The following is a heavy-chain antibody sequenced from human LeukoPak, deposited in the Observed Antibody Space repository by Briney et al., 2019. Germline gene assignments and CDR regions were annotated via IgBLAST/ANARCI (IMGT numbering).Heavy chain of an antibody. V-gene: IGHV1-18*01. D-gene: IGHD4-11*01. CDR2: ISAHNGNT. CDR3: ARAQTTLLLDY. CDR1: GYTFTSYG. Sequence: GASVTVSCKASGYTFTSYGIIWVRQAPGQGLQWMGWISAHNGNTNYAQKLQGRVTMTTDTSTSTVYMELRSLRSDDTAVYYCARAQTTLLLDYWGQGTLVTVSS. J-gene: IGHJ4*02.